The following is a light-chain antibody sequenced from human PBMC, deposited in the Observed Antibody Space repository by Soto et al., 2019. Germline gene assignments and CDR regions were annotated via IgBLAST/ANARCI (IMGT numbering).Light chain of an antibody. J-gene: IGLJ1*01. V-gene: IGLV2-14*01. CDR3: SSYTRSGVYV. CDR1: SSDVGGYNA. Sequence: QSVLTQPASMSGSPGQSITISCTGTSSDVGGYNAVSWYQQHPGRAPKLMIYDVSNRPSGISNRFSGSKSGSTASLTISGLQAEDDADYYCSSYTRSGVYVFGAGTKVTV. CDR2: DVS.